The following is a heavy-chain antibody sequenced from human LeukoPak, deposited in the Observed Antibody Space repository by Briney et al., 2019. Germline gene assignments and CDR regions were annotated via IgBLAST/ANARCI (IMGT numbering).Heavy chain of an antibody. D-gene: IGHD3-10*01. CDR1: GGSVSSGSYY. CDR2: IYYSGST. J-gene: IGHJ4*02. CDR3: ARVVGYGSGRLDY. V-gene: IGHV4-61*01. Sequence: SETLSLTCTVSGGSVSSGSYYWSWIRQPPGKGLEWIGYIYYSGSTNYNPSLKSRVTISVDTSKNQFSLKLSSVTAADTAVYYCARVVGYGSGRLDYWGQGTLVTVSS.